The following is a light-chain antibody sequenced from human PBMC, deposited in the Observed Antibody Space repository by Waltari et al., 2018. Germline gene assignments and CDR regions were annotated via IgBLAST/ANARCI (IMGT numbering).Light chain of an antibody. CDR1: QSLLHSNGYNY. CDR3: MQALQTPPT. Sequence: DIVMTQYPLSLPVTPGEQASISSRSSQSLLHSNGYNYMDWDLQKPGQSPQLLSYLGSNWASGVPDRFSGSGSGTDFTLKISRVEAEDVGVYYCMQALQTPPTFGQGTKVEIK. CDR2: LGS. V-gene: IGKV2-28*01. J-gene: IGKJ1*01.